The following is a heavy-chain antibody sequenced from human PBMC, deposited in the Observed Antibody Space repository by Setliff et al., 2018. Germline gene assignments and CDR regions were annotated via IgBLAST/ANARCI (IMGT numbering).Heavy chain of an antibody. CDR2: IYHSGSS. D-gene: IGHD1-1*01. J-gene: IGHJ3*02. V-gene: IGHV4-39*07. Sequence: SETLSLTCTVSGGSISSRSYYWGWIRQPPGKGLEWIGSIYHSGSSYYNPSLRSRVTISVDTSKNQFSLTLTSVTAADTALYYCRQAVVGRDVFDIWGQGTVVTVSS. CDR3: RQAVVGRDVFDI. CDR1: GGSISSRSYY.